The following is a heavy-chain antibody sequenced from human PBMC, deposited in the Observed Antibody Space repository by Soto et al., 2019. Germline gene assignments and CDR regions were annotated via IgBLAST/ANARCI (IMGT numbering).Heavy chain of an antibody. D-gene: IGHD5-12*01. V-gene: IGHV1-3*01. CDR1: GYTFTSYA. CDR2: INAGNGNT. CDR3: ARVDIVATDGAFDI. Sequence: ASVKVSCKASGYTFTSYAMHWVRQAPGQRLEWMGWINAGNGNTKYSQKLQGRVTITRDTSASTAYMELSSLRSEDTAVYYCARVDIVATDGAFDIWGQGTMVTVSS. J-gene: IGHJ3*02.